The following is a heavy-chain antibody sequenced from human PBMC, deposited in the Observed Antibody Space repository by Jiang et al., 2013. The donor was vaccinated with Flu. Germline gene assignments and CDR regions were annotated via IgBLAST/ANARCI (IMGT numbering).Heavy chain of an antibody. V-gene: IGHV3-30-3*01. J-gene: IGHJ3*02. D-gene: IGHD3-22*01. Sequence: RLSCAASGFTFSSYAMHWVRQAPGKGLEWVAVISYDGSNKYYADSVKGRFTISRDNSKNTLYLQMNSLRAEDTAVYYCARDSNPQYYYDSSGYYPNDAFDIWGQGTMVTVSS. CDR3: ARDSNPQYYYDSSGYYPNDAFDI. CDR1: GFTFSSYA. CDR2: ISYDGSNK.